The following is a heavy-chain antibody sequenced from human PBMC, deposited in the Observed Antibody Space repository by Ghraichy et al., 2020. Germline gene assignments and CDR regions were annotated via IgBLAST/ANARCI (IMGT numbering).Heavy chain of an antibody. CDR3: ARQRYSYGYVRNYYYGMDV. V-gene: IGHV4-34*01. CDR1: GGSFSGYY. CDR2: INHSGST. Sequence: SQTLSLTCAVYGGSFSGYYWSWIRQPPGKGLEWIGEINHSGSTNYNPSLKSRVTISVDTSKNQFSLKLSSVTAADTAVYYCARQRYSYGYVRNYYYGMDVWGQGTTVTVSS. D-gene: IGHD5-18*01. J-gene: IGHJ6*02.